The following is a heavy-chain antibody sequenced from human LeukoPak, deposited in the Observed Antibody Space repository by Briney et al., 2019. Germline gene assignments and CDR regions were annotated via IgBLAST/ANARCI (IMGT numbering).Heavy chain of an antibody. V-gene: IGHV4-61*01. CDR1: GDSISSSLYY. CDR2: IYYSGST. CDR3: ARDRAGSPNWFDP. J-gene: IGHJ5*02. D-gene: IGHD3-10*01. Sequence: PSETLSLTCTVSGDSISSSLYYWSWIRQPPGKGLEWIGYIYYSGSTNYNPSLKSRVTISVDTSKNQFSLKLSPVTAADTAVYYCARDRAGSPNWFDPWGQGTLVTVSS.